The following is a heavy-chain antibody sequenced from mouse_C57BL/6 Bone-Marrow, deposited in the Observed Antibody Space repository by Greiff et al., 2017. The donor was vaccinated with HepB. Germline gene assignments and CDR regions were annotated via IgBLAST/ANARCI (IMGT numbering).Heavy chain of an antibody. CDR2: TFYSGIT. CDR3: ARANSNHAYYYAMDY. D-gene: IGHD2-5*01. V-gene: IGHV3-3*01. Sequence: EVQLQQSGPSLVRPSQTLSLTCTVTGFSINSDCYWIWIRQFPGNKLEYIGYTFYSGITYYNPSLESRTYITRDTSKNQFSLKLSSVTTEDTATYYCARANSNHAYYYAMDYWGQGTSVTVSS. J-gene: IGHJ4*01. CDR1: GFSINSDCY.